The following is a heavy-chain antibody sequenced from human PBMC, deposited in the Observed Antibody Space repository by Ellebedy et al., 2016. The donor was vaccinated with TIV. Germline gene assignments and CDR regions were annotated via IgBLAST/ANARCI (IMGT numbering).Heavy chain of an antibody. J-gene: IGHJ4*02. CDR1: GFTFSSYW. CDR3: ARRYSDY. CDR2: IKQDGSER. Sequence: GESLKISXAASGFTFSSYWMSWVRQAPGKGLEWVANIKQDGSERYYVDSVKGRFTISRDNAKNSLYLQMNSLRAEDTTVYYCARRYSDYWGQGTLVTVSS. V-gene: IGHV3-7*03.